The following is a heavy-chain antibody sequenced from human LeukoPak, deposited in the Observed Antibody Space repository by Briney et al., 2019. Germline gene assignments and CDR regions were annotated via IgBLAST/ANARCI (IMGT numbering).Heavy chain of an antibody. CDR1: GGSISSYY. Sequence: SQTLSLTCTVSGGSISSYYWSWIRQPPGKGLEWIGYIYYSGSTNYNPSLKSRVTISVDTSKNQFSLKLSSVTAADTAVYYCARLRGSGWDFDYWGQGTLVTVSS. D-gene: IGHD6-19*01. CDR2: IYYSGST. CDR3: ARLRGSGWDFDY. J-gene: IGHJ4*02. V-gene: IGHV4-59*08.